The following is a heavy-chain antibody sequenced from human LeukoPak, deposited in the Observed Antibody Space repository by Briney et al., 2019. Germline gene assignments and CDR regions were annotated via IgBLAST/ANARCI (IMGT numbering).Heavy chain of an antibody. CDR2: ISDDGRST. CDR3: AKRVPYSSSSVYFDY. V-gene: IGHV3-23*01. CDR1: GFTFSNYG. D-gene: IGHD6-6*01. Sequence: GGSLRLSCAASGFTFSNYGMSWVRQAPGKGLEWFSAISDDGRSTYYADSVKGRFTISKDNSKKTLSLQMNNLRAEDTAVYYCAKRVPYSSSSVYFDYWGQGTLVTVSS. J-gene: IGHJ4*02.